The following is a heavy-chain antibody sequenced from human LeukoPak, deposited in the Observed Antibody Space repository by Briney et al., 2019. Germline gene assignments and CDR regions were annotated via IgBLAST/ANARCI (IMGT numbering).Heavy chain of an antibody. CDR3: AKDQSSGWYPSWFDP. CDR1: GFTFSSYW. V-gene: IGHV3-7*01. CDR2: IKQDGSEK. J-gene: IGHJ5*02. Sequence: GGSLRLSCAASGFTFSSYWMSWVRQAPGKGLEWVANIKQDGSEKYYVDSVKGRFTISRDNSKNTLYLQMNSLRAEDTAVYYCAKDQSSGWYPSWFDPWGQGTLVTVSS. D-gene: IGHD6-19*01.